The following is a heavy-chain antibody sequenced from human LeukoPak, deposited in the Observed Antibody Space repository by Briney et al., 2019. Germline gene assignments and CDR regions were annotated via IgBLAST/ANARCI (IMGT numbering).Heavy chain of an antibody. CDR3: ATRIAYYDISGYSLRY. CDR1: GYTLTELS. CDR2: FDPEDGET. D-gene: IGHD3-22*01. J-gene: IGHJ4*02. Sequence: ASVKVSCKVSGYTLTELSMHWVRQAPGKGLEWMGGFDPEDGETIYAQKFQGRVTMTEDTSTDTAYMELSSLRSEDTAVYYCATRIAYYDISGYSLRYWGQGTLVTVSS. V-gene: IGHV1-24*01.